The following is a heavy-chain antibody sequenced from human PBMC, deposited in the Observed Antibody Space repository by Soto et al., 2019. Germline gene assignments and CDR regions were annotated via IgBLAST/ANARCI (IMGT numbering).Heavy chain of an antibody. CDR2: ISGSGST. Sequence: LSLTCTVSGGSVSSGGDYWSWIRQSPGKGLEWIGYISGSGSTGYNPSLKNRLTMSVDRSKNQSTLRLTSVTAADTAVYFCATESGSTYGYFDYWGQGTQVTVSS. CDR1: GGSVSSGGDY. D-gene: IGHD5-18*01. CDR3: ATESGSTYGYFDY. J-gene: IGHJ4*02. V-gene: IGHV4-30-4*01.